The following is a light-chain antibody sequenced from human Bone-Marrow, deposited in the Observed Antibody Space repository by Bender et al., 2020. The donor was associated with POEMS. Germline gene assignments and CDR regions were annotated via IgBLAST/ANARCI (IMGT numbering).Light chain of an antibody. CDR3: CSYAGRGTFV. CDR2: EVS. J-gene: IGLJ2*01. CDR1: SSDVGTYDL. Sequence: QSALTQPASVSGSPGQSIIISCTGTSSDVGTYDLVSWYQQYPGKAPKLMIYEVSKRPSGVSHRFSGSKSGNTASLTISGLQAEDEADYYCCSYAGRGTFVFGGGTKLTVL. V-gene: IGLV2-23*02.